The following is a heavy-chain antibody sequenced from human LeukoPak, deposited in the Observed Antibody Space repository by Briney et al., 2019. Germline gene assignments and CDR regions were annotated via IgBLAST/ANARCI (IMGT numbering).Heavy chain of an antibody. V-gene: IGHV3-23*01. CDR1: GITFSSYG. Sequence: GGSLRLSCGASGITFSSYGMSWVRQAPGKGLKWVSAISGSGGSTYYADSVKGRFTISRDNSKNTLYLQMNSLRAEDTAVYYCARVVPPTDYGSGSYFWDPYYFDYWGQGTLVTVSS. CDR2: ISGSGGST. D-gene: IGHD3-10*01. CDR3: ARVVPPTDYGSGSYFWDPYYFDY. J-gene: IGHJ4*02.